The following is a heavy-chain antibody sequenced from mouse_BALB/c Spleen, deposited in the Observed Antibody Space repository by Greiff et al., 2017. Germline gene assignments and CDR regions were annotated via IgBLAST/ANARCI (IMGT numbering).Heavy chain of an antibody. CDR1: GYAFSSYW. J-gene: IGHJ1*01. CDR3: ARRKGNYGYFDV. CDR2: IYPGDGDT. Sequence: QVQLKESGAELVRPGSSVKISCKASGYAFSSYWMNWVKQRPGQGLEWIGQIYPGDGDTNYNGKFKGKATLTADKSSSTAYMQLSSLTSEDSAVYFCARRKGNYGYFDVWGAGTTVTVSS. D-gene: IGHD2-1*01. V-gene: IGHV1-80*01.